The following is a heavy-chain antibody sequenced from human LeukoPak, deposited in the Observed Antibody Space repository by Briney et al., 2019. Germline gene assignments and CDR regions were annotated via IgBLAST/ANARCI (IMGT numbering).Heavy chain of an antibody. CDR3: AKTEDSSGYYYSIDY. J-gene: IGHJ4*02. Sequence: PGGSLRLSCAASGFTFDDYAMHWVRQPPGKGLEWVSLISWDGGSTYYADSVKGRFTISRDNSKNSLYLQMNSLSAVDTALYYCAKTEDSSGYYYSIDYWGQGTLVTVSS. V-gene: IGHV3-43D*03. D-gene: IGHD3-22*01. CDR2: ISWDGGST. CDR1: GFTFDDYA.